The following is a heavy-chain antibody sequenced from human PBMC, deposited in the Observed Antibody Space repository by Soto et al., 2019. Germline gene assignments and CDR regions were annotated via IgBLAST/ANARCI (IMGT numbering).Heavy chain of an antibody. Sequence: SETLSLTCSVSGGSINSSSYFWGWVRQPPGKGLEWIGSIYYSGSTYYNPSLRSRVTISVDTSKNQFSLKLSSVTAADTAVFYCARHYSSGSRNWFDPWGQGTLVTVYS. V-gene: IGHV4-39*01. CDR1: GGSINSSSYF. CDR3: ARHYSSGSRNWFDP. D-gene: IGHD6-19*01. J-gene: IGHJ5*02. CDR2: IYYSGST.